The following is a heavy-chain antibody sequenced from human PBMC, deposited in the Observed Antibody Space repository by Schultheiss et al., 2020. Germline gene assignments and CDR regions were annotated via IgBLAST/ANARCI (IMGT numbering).Heavy chain of an antibody. D-gene: IGHD1-26*01. CDR3: ARDQGLRVGATNDYYYYYGMDV. J-gene: IGHJ6*02. Sequence: GESLKISCAASGFTFSSYGMHWVRQAPGKGLEWVAVISYDGSNKYYADSVKGRFTISRDNSKNTLYLQMNSLRAEDTAVYYCARDQGLRVGATNDYYYYYGMDVWGQGTTVTVSS. CDR2: ISYDGSNK. CDR1: GFTFSSYG. V-gene: IGHV3-30*03.